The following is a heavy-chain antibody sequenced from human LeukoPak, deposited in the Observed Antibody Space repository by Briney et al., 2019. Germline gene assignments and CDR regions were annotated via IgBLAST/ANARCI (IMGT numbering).Heavy chain of an antibody. D-gene: IGHD6-13*01. V-gene: IGHV3-33*01. CDR3: ARDRAAVGIYRYFDL. Sequence: GGSLRLSCAASGFTFSNYGMHWVRQAPGKGLEWVAVIWNDGSTQYYADSVRDRFTISRENSKNMMFLQMNSLRAEDTAVYYCARDRAAVGIYRYFDLWGRGTLVTVSS. J-gene: IGHJ2*01. CDR2: IWNDGSTQ. CDR1: GFTFSNYG.